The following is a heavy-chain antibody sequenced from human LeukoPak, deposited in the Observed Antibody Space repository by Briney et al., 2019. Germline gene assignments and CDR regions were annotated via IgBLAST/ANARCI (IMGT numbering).Heavy chain of an antibody. V-gene: IGHV1-18*04. Sequence: ASVKVSCKASGYTFTGYYMHWVRQAPGQGLEWMGWISAYNGNTNYAQKLQGRVTMTTDTSTSTAYMELRSLRSDDTAVYYCARDQTGIAAAGVSRGAFDIWGQGTIVTVSS. CDR2: ISAYNGNT. J-gene: IGHJ3*02. CDR3: ARDQTGIAAAGVSRGAFDI. CDR1: GYTFTGYY. D-gene: IGHD6-13*01.